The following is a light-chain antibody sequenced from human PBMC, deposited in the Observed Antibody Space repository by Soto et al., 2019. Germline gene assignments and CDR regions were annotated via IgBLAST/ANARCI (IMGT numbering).Light chain of an antibody. Sequence: SYELAQTSSVSVAPGQTAKITCGGNNIGSKSVHWYQQNAGQAPVLVVHDDSDRPSGIPERFSGSNSANTATLTISRVEAGDEADYYCQVWESSGDQVVFAGGTKVTAL. CDR2: DDS. CDR1: NIGSKS. CDR3: QVWESSGDQVV. J-gene: IGLJ2*01. V-gene: IGLV3-21*02.